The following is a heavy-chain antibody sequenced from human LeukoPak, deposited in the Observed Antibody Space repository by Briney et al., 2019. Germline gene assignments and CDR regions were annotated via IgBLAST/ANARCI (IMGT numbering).Heavy chain of an antibody. CDR2: ISSSSSYI. CDR1: GFTFSSYS. Sequence: GGSLRLSCAASGFTFSSYSMNWVRQAPGKGLEWVSSISSSSSYIYYADSVKGRFTISRDNAKNSLYLQMNSLRAEDTAVYYCARGPHYTAMVVYKYYFYMDVWGKGTTVTVSS. V-gene: IGHV3-21*01. CDR3: ARGPHYTAMVVYKYYFYMDV. D-gene: IGHD5-18*01. J-gene: IGHJ6*03.